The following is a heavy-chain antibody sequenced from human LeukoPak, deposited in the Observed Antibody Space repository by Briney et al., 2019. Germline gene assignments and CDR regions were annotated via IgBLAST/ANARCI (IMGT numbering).Heavy chain of an antibody. J-gene: IGHJ4*02. V-gene: IGHV3-23*01. CDR2: ISDSGGST. CDR3: ARDEGYCSGGICTGYFDY. Sequence: GGSLRLSCAASGFTFSIYAMSWIRQAPGKGLEWVSGISDSGGSTYYADSVKGRFTISRDNSKNTLYLQMNSLRAEDTAVYYCARDEGYCSGGICTGYFDYWGQGTLVTVSS. CDR1: GFTFSIYA. D-gene: IGHD2-15*01.